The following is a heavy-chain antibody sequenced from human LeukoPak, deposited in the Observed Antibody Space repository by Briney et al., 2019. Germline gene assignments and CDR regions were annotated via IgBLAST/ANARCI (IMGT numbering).Heavy chain of an antibody. V-gene: IGHV3-53*01. Sequence: GGSLRLSCAASGFTVSSNYMSWVRQAPGKGLEWVSVIYSGGSTYYADSVKGRFTISRDNSKNTLYLQMNSLRAEDTAVYYCAKSYYYDSSGYYYSGYFDYWGQGTLVTVSS. CDR1: GFTVSSNY. J-gene: IGHJ4*02. D-gene: IGHD3-22*01. CDR3: AKSYYYDSSGYYYSGYFDY. CDR2: IYSGGST.